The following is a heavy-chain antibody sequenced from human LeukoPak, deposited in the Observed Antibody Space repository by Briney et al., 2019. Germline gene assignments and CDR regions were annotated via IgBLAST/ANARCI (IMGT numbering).Heavy chain of an antibody. CDR3: ARDSPSNRPITLDY. Sequence: GRSLRLSRAASGFTFSSYAMHWVRQAPGKGLEWVAVISYDGSNKYYADSVKGRFTISRDNSKNTLYLQMNSLRAEDTAVYYCARDSPSNRPITLDYWGQGTLVTVSS. D-gene: IGHD1-14*01. J-gene: IGHJ4*02. CDR1: GFTFSSYA. V-gene: IGHV3-30*01. CDR2: ISYDGSNK.